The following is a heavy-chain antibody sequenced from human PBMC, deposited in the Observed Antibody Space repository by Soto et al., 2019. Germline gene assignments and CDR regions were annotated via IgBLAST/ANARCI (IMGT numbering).Heavy chain of an antibody. V-gene: IGHV3-53*02. CDR3: ARSIGSSWPYYFDY. CDR1: GFTVSSNY. Sequence: EVQLVETGGGLIQPGGSLRLSCAASGFTVSSNYMSWVRQAPGKGLEWVSVIYSGGSTYYADSVKGRFTISRDNSKNTLYLQMNSLRAEDTAEYYCARSIGSSWPYYFDYWGQGTLVTVSS. J-gene: IGHJ4*02. CDR2: IYSGGST. D-gene: IGHD6-13*01.